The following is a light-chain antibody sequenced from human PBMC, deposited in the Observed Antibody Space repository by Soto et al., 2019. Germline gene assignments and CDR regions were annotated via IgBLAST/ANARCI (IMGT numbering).Light chain of an antibody. CDR1: QSVSSSY. J-gene: IGKJ4*01. CDR2: GAS. Sequence: EIVLTQSPGTRSLSPGERATLSCRASQSVSSSYLAWYQQKPGQAPRLLIYGASSRATGIPDRFSGSGSGTDFTLTISRLEPEDFAVYYSQQYGSLLTFGGGTKVEIK. V-gene: IGKV3-20*01. CDR3: QQYGSLLT.